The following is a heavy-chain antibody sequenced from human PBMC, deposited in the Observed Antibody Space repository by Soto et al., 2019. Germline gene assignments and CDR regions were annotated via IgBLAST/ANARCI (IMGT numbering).Heavy chain of an antibody. CDR3: ARVGVHSSGYSSTNLFFEY. J-gene: IGHJ4*02. Sequence: SETLSLTCTSSCGSIISGGYYWSCIRQHPGKGLEWIGYIYYSGSTYYNPSLKSRVTISVDTSKNQFSLKLSSVTAADTAVYYCARVGVHSSGYSSTNLFFEYWGQGTLVTV. CDR1: CGSIISGGYY. V-gene: IGHV4-31*03. D-gene: IGHD3-22*01. CDR2: IYYSGST.